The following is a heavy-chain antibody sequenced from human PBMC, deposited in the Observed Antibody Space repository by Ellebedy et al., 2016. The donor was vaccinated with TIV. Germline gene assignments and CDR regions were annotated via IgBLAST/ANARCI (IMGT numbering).Heavy chain of an antibody. V-gene: IGHV4-4*07. CDR1: GGSINTYY. D-gene: IGHD4/OR15-4a*01. J-gene: IGHJ6*03. CDR3: AKVLRDPPYFYYCMDV. CDR2: ISTSGST. Sequence: GSLRLXXTVSGGSINTYYWSWIRQPAGKGLEWIGRISTSGSTNYNPSLTSRVTMSVDTSRNQFSLKLTSVTAADTAVYYCAKVLRDPPYFYYCMDVWGKGTTVTVSS.